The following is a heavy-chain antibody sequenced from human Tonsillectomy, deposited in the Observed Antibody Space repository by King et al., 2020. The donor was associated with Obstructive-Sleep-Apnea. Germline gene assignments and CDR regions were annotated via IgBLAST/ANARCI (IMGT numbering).Heavy chain of an antibody. CDR2: ISSSSSYI. J-gene: IGHJ4*02. CDR3: ARRIVAAARFFDY. V-gene: IGHV3-21*01. CDR1: GFTFSSYS. Sequence: VQLVESGGGLVKPGGSLRLSCAASGFTFSSYSMNWVRQAPGKGLEWVSSISSSSSYIYYADSVKGRFTISRDNAKNSLYLQMNSLRAEDTAVYYCARRIVAAARFFDYWGQGTLVTVSS. D-gene: IGHD2-2*01.